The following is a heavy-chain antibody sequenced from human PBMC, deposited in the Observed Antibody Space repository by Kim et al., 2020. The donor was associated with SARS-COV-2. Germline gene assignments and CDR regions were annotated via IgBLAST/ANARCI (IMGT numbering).Heavy chain of an antibody. J-gene: IGHJ4*02. CDR2: IWYDGSNN. CDR1: GFIFSTYG. CDR3: VRGYCGTATCYTGGTYFDY. D-gene: IGHD2-2*02. Sequence: GGSLRLSCAPSGFIFSTYGMHWVRQAPGKGLEWVATIWYDGSNNYYPDSVKGRFTVSRDNSKNTLYLQMNSLRAEDTAVYYCVRGYCGTATCYTGGTYFDYWGRRTLVTVSS. V-gene: IGHV3-33*08.